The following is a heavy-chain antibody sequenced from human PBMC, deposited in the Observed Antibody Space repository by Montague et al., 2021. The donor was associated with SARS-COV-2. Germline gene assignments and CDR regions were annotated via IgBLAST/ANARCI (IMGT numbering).Heavy chain of an antibody. CDR2: IFHSGIT. Sequence: SETLSLTCSVYGGSISSYYWSWIRQSPGKGLEWIGYIFHSGITDYNPSLKSRVTISVDMSKNQFSLQLNSVTAADSAVYYCARTEYNWNYWFDPWGQGTLVTVSS. D-gene: IGHD1-7*01. J-gene: IGHJ5*02. CDR3: ARTEYNWNYWFDP. CDR1: GGSISSYY. V-gene: IGHV4-59*13.